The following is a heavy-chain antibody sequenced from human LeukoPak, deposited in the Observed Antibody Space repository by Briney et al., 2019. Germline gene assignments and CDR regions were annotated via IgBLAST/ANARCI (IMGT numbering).Heavy chain of an antibody. D-gene: IGHD4-23*01. J-gene: IGHJ4*02. CDR2: IYYSGST. CDR1: GGSISSGDYY. V-gene: IGHV4-30-4*01. CDR3: AGSDYGGNSGDY. Sequence: PSQTLSLTCTVSGGSISSGDYYWSWIRQPPGKGLEWIGYIYYSGSTYYNPSLKSRVTISVDTYKNQFSLKLSSVTAADTAVYYCAGSDYGGNSGDYWGQGTLVTVSS.